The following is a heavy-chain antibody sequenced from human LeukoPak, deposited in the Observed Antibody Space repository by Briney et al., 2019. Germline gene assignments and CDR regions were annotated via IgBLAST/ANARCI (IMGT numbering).Heavy chain of an antibody. CDR3: TTTVGATRVVDY. CDR2: IKSKTDGGTT. J-gene: IGHJ4*02. V-gene: IGHV3-15*01. CDR1: GFTFSSYD. Sequence: GGSLRLSCAASGFTFSSYDMTWVRQAPGRGLEWVGRIKSKTDGGTTDYAAPVKGRFTISRDDSKNTLYLQMNSLKTEDTAVYYCTTTVGATRVVDYWGQGTLVTVSS. D-gene: IGHD1-26*01.